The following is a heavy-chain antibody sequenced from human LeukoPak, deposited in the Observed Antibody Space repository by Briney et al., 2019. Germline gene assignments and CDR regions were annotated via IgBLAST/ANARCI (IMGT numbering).Heavy chain of an antibody. CDR1: GGSISSYY. CDR2: IYYSGST. Sequence: SETLSLTCTVSGGSISSYYWSWIRQPPGKGLEWIGYIYYSGSTNHNPSLKSRVTISVDTSKNQFSLKLSSVTAADTAVYYCARDRSGLNYFDYWGQGTLVTVSS. J-gene: IGHJ4*02. CDR3: ARDRSGLNYFDY. V-gene: IGHV4-59*01. D-gene: IGHD6-19*01.